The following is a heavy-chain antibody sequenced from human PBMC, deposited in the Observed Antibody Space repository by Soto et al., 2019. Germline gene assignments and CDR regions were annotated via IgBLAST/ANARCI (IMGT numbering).Heavy chain of an antibody. CDR1: GFTLSSYW. Sequence: PGGSLRLSCEASGFTLSSYWMSWIRQAPGKGLEWVANTRQDGGQSYLVDSVQGRFTISRDNAKNSVYLQMNRLRAEDTAVYYCVRDGGTGWHFDSWGQGTLVTVSS. J-gene: IGHJ4*02. CDR2: TRQDGGQS. V-gene: IGHV3-7*01. D-gene: IGHD6-19*01. CDR3: VRDGGTGWHFDS.